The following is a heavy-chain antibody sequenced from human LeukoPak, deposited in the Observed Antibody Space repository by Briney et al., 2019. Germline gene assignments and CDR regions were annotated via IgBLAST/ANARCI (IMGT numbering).Heavy chain of an antibody. Sequence: PGGSLRLSCAVSGFTFDNFTIHWVRQAPGKGLEWVSLITWDGGSTFYVDSVKGRFTISRDNSKDSLYLQMDSLSTEDTGLYYCAKETSGYMDVWGKGTTVTVSS. CDR2: ITWDGGST. V-gene: IGHV3-43*01. J-gene: IGHJ6*03. CDR1: GFTFDNFT. CDR3: AKETSGYMDV.